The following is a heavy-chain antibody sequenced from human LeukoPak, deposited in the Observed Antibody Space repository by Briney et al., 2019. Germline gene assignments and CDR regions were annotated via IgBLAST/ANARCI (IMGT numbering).Heavy chain of an antibody. Sequence: GGYLRLSCAASGFTFSDLWMTWVRQAPGKGPEWVATIEPDGSVKYYVDSVKGRFTISRDNADNSLYLQMNSLRGEDTAVYFCARGGSDSSRYWLYWGQGTLVTVS. CDR2: IEPDGSVK. CDR1: GFTFSDLW. V-gene: IGHV3-7*01. CDR3: ARGGSDSSRYWLY. D-gene: IGHD6-25*01. J-gene: IGHJ4*02.